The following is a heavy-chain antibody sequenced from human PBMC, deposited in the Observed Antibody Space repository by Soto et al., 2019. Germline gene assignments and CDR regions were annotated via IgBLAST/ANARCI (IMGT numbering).Heavy chain of an antibody. D-gene: IGHD2-2*02. CDR1: GGTFSSYA. CDR3: AREDIVVVPAAIRQGVGYYFDY. Sequence: QVQLVQSGAEVKKPGSSVKVSCKASGGTFSSYAISWVRQAPGQGLEWMGGIIPILGTANYAQKFQGRVTITADESTSTAYMELSSLRSEDTAVYYCAREDIVVVPAAIRQGVGYYFDYWGQGTLVTVSS. J-gene: IGHJ4*02. CDR2: IIPILGTA. V-gene: IGHV1-69*01.